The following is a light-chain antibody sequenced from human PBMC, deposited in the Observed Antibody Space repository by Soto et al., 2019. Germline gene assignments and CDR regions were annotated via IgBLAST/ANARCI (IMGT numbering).Light chain of an antibody. CDR2: DTS. Sequence: EIVVTQSPATLSVSPLGIATLSCMVSQSVRNKVAWYQHKPGQTPRVIIYDTSTRAAGIPARFSGSGYGTYFTLTISSLQSEDFAVYYCQQYNIWRSITFGQGTRLEIK. V-gene: IGKV3-15*01. J-gene: IGKJ5*01. CDR1: QSVRNK. CDR3: QQYNIWRSIT.